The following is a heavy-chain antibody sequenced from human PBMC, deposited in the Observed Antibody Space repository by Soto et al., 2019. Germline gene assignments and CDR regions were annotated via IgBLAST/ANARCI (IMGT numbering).Heavy chain of an antibody. V-gene: IGHV4-34*01. CDR1: GGSFSGYY. D-gene: IGHD2-2*01. CDR3: ARNNVYCSSTSCYAFWFDP. J-gene: IGHJ5*02. Sequence: QVQLQQWGAGLLKPSETLSLTCAVYGGSFSGYYWSWIRQPPGKGLEWIGEINHSGSTNYNPSLKRRVTISVDTSKHQFSLKLSSVTAADTAVYYCARNNVYCSSTSCYAFWFDPWGQGTLVTVSS. CDR2: INHSGST.